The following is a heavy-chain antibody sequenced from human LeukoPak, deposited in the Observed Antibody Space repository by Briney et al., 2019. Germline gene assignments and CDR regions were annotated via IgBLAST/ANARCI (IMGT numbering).Heavy chain of an antibody. D-gene: IGHD1-1*01. Sequence: GGSLRLSCAASGFTFGSYSMNWVRQAPGKGLEWVSSISSSSYIYYADSVKGRFTISRDNAKNSLYLQMNSLRAEDTAVYYCARDGLERDAFDIWGQGTMVTVCS. CDR2: ISSSSYI. CDR3: ARDGLERDAFDI. J-gene: IGHJ3*02. CDR1: GFTFGSYS. V-gene: IGHV3-21*01.